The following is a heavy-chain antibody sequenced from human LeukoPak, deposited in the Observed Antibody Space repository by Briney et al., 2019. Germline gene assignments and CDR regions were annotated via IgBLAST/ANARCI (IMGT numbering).Heavy chain of an antibody. V-gene: IGHV4-4*07. J-gene: IGHJ6*03. D-gene: IGHD3-3*01. CDR3: ARGGYDFWTGPPRADYYYMDV. Sequence: PSETLSLTCTVSGGSISSYYWSWIRQPAGKGLEWIWRIYTSGSTNYNPSLKSRVTMSVDTSKNQFSLKLSSVTAADTAVYYCARGGYDFWTGPPRADYYYMDVSGKGTTVTVSS. CDR1: GGSISSYY. CDR2: IYTSGST.